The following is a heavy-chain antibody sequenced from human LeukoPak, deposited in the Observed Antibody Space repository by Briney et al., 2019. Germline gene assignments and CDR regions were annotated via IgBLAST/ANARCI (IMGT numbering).Heavy chain of an antibody. V-gene: IGHV1-69*05. J-gene: IGHJ2*01. CDR2: VIPIFGTS. CDR3: ARSRGSGWSQVHHYWYFDL. Sequence: SVKVSCKASGGNFRSYAFAWVRQAPGQGLEWMGGVIPIFGTSHYAQNFQGRLTVTTDESTSTAYMELSSLRSEDTAVYYCARSRGSGWSQVHHYWYFDLWGRGTLVTVSS. CDR1: GGNFRSYA. D-gene: IGHD6-19*01.